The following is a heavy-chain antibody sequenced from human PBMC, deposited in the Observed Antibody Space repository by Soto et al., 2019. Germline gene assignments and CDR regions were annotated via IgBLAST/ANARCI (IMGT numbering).Heavy chain of an antibody. CDR3: ARVYDKTSTWFDP. CDR1: GGSIRSSNSY. Sequence: QVQLQESGPGLVKPSQTLSLVCTVSGGSIRSSNSYWSWIRQPPGKGLEWIGYIHNTGGIYYNPSLKSRVNISLDTSKNQFSLRLSSVTAADTAVYYCARVYDKTSTWFDPWGQGTPVTVSS. CDR2: IHNTGGI. V-gene: IGHV4-30-4*01. D-gene: IGHD3-22*01. J-gene: IGHJ5*02.